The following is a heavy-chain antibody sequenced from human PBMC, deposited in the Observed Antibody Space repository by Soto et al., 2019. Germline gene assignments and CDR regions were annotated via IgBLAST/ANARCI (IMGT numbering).Heavy chain of an antibody. J-gene: IGHJ3*02. V-gene: IGHV4-30-2*01. CDR3: ARAVVVVVAAGHGDAFDI. CDR1: GGSISSGGYS. Sequence: SETLSLTCIVPGGSISSGGYSWSWVRQPPGKGLEWVGYIYHSGSTYYNPSLKSRVTISVDRSKNQFSLKLSSVTAADTAVYYCARAVVVVVAAGHGDAFDIWGQGTMVTVSS. D-gene: IGHD2-15*01. CDR2: IYHSGST.